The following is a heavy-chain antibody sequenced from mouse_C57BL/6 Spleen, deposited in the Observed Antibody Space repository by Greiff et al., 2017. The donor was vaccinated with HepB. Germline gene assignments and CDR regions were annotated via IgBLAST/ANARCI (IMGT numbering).Heavy chain of an antibody. CDR2: IYPGDGDT. Sequence: VKLQESGPELVKPGASVKISCKASGYAFSSSWMNWVKQRPGKGLEWIGRIYPGDGDTNYNGKFKGKATLTADKSSRTAYMQLSSLTSEDSAVYFCASLYYSNLYYAMDYWGQGTSVTVSS. J-gene: IGHJ4*01. D-gene: IGHD2-5*01. V-gene: IGHV1-82*01. CDR1: GYAFSSSW. CDR3: ASLYYSNLYYAMDY.